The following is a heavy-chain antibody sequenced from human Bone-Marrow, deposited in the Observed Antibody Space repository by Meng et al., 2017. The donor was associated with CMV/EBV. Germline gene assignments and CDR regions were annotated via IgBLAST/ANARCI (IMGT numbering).Heavy chain of an antibody. D-gene: IGHD5-12*01. CDR3: ARVDSGYDY. CDR1: GYTFTSYD. CDR2: IIPILGIA. Sequence: VSCKASGYTFTSYDINWVRQAPGQGLEWMGRIIPILGIANYAQKFQGRVTITADKSTSTAYMELSSLRSEDTAVYYCARVDSGYDYWGQGTLVTVSS. J-gene: IGHJ4*02. V-gene: IGHV1-69*04.